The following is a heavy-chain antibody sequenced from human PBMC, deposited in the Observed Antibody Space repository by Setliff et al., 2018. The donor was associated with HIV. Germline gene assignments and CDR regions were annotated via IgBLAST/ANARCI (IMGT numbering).Heavy chain of an antibody. CDR2: ISAYNGST. Sequence: ASVKVSCKASGYTFTSFGISWVRQAPGQGLEWMGRISAYNGSTDHAQRLQGRVTMTTDTSTRTAYMELRGLRSDDTAVYYCATGRHYYDSSDYPANPFDVWGQGTLVTVSS. CDR1: GYTFTSFG. D-gene: IGHD3-22*01. V-gene: IGHV1-18*01. J-gene: IGHJ3*01. CDR3: ATGRHYYDSSDYPANPFDV.